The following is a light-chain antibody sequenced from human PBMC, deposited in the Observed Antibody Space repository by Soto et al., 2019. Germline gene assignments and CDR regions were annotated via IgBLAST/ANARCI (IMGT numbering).Light chain of an antibody. V-gene: IGLV2-18*02. CDR2: EVT. Sequence: QSALTQPPSVSGSPGQSVTISCTGTSSDVGTYNRVSWYQQSPGTGPKLMIYEVTNRPSGVPDRFSGSKSGNTASLTISGRQADDEADYYCSSYPTSSTFVIFGGGTKVTVL. J-gene: IGLJ2*01. CDR1: SSDVGTYNR. CDR3: SSYPTSSTFVI.